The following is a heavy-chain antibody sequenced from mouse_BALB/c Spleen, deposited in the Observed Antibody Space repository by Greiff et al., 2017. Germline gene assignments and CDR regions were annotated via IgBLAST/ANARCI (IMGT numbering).Heavy chain of an antibody. V-gene: IGHV1S81*02. D-gene: IGHD1-1*01. Sequence: QVQLQQSGAELVRPGASVTLSCKASGYTFTSYYMYWVKQRPGQGLEWIGEINPSNGGTNFNEKFMSKATLTVDKSSSTAYMQLSSLTSEDSAVYYCTRLRYPAWFAYWGQGTLVTVSA. J-gene: IGHJ3*01. CDR2: INPSNGGT. CDR1: GYTFTSYY. CDR3: TRLRYPAWFAY.